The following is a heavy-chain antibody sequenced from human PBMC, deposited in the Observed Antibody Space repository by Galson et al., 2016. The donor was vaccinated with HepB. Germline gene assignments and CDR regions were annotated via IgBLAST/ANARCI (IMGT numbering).Heavy chain of an antibody. CDR2: IYPGDSDT. D-gene: IGHD3-16*01. Sequence: WVRQMPGKGLEWMGTIYPGDSDTRYSPSFQGQVTISADKSISTAYLQWRSLKASDTAMYYCARESWGRGLTAWLDPWGQGTLVTVSS. CDR3: ARESWGRGLTAWLDP. J-gene: IGHJ5*02. V-gene: IGHV5-51*01.